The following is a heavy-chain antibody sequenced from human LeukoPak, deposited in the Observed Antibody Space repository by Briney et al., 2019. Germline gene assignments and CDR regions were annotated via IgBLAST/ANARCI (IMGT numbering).Heavy chain of an antibody. Sequence: GGSLRLSCAASGFTFSSYEMNRVRQAPGRGLEWVSYINSGGTTIYYADSVKGRFTISRDNAKNSLYLQMNSLRAEDTAVYYCARGDSCPTYWGQGTLVTVSS. CDR2: INSGGTTI. CDR3: ARGDSCPTY. J-gene: IGHJ4*02. CDR1: GFTFSSYE. D-gene: IGHD2-15*01. V-gene: IGHV3-48*03.